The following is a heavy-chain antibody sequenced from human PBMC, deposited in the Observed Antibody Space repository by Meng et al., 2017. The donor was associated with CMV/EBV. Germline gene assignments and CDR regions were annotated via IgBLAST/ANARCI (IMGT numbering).Heavy chain of an antibody. V-gene: IGHV1-3*01. Sequence: KPSGYMFSAYSIHWVRQAPGQRLEWMGWINAGNGDTKSSQKFQGRLTITRDSSASTVYMELSSLRSEDTAVYYCARVLDYSNYWFDPWGQGTLVTVSS. D-gene: IGHD4-11*01. CDR3: ARVLDYSNYWFDP. CDR1: GYMFSAYS. CDR2: INAGNGDT. J-gene: IGHJ5*02.